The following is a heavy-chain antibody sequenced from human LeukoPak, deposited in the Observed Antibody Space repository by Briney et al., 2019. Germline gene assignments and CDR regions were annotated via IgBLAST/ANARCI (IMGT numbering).Heavy chain of an antibody. D-gene: IGHD2-2*01. CDR1: AYTFTSYY. J-gene: IGHJ5*02. V-gene: IGHV1-46*01. CDR2: IKPIGGST. Sequence: SVKSSCKASAYTFTSYYMHWMRQAPGQALEWMGIIKPIGGSTSYAQKFQGRVTMTRDTSTSTVYMELSSLRSEDTAVYYCARGLYCSSTSCYGNNWFDPWGQGTLVTVSS. CDR3: ARGLYCSSTSCYGNNWFDP.